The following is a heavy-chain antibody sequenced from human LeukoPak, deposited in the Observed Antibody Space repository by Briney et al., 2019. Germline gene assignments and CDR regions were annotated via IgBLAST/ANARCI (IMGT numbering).Heavy chain of an antibody. V-gene: IGHV1-2*06. CDR2: INPNSGGT. Sequence: ASVKVSCKASGYTFTGYYTHWVRQAPGQGLEWMGRINPNSGGTNYAQKFQGRVTMTRDTSISTAYMELSRLRSDDTAVYYCARGEYYDFWSGYYWGQGTLVTVSS. J-gene: IGHJ4*02. CDR1: GYTFTGYY. CDR3: ARGEYYDFWSGYY. D-gene: IGHD3-3*01.